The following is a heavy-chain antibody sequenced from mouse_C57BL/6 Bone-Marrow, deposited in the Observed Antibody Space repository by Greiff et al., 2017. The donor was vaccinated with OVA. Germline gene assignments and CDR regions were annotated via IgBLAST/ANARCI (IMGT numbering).Heavy chain of an antibody. CDR2: IYPSDSET. Sequence: QVQLQQPGAELVRPGSSVKLSCKASGYTFTSYWMDWVKQRPGQGLEWIGNIYPSDSETHYNQKFQDKATLTVDKSSSTAYMQLSSLTSEVSAVYYCARGNYVSSYGFAYWGQGTLVTVSA. J-gene: IGHJ3*01. CDR1: GYTFTSYW. D-gene: IGHD1-1*01. V-gene: IGHV1-61*01. CDR3: ARGNYVSSYGFAY.